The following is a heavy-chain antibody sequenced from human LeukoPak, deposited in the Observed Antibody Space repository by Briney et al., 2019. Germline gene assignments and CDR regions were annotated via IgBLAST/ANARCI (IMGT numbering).Heavy chain of an antibody. J-gene: IGHJ4*02. V-gene: IGHV1-46*01. CDR2: INPVGGRT. CDR3: ARDGVIPLDY. CDR1: GYSFTGYY. D-gene: IGHD3-16*02. Sequence: ASVKVSCKASGYSFTGYYIHWVRQAPGQGLEWMGIINPVGGRTNYAQKFQGRVTMTRDTSARTVYMELSSLRSEDTAMYYCARDGVIPLDYWGQGTLVTVSS.